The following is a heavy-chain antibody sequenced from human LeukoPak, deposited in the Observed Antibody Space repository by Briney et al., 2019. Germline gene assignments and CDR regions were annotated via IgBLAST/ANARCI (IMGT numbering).Heavy chain of an antibody. D-gene: IGHD6-13*01. CDR1: GGTVSSYA. V-gene: IGHV1-69*01. CDR3: AREMYSSSSLDY. Sequence: SVKVSCKASGGTVSSYAISWVRQAPGQGLEWMGGIIPIFGTANYAQKFQGRVTITADESTSTAYMELSSLRSEDTAVYYCAREMYSSSSLDYWGQGTLVTVSS. CDR2: IIPIFGTA. J-gene: IGHJ4*02.